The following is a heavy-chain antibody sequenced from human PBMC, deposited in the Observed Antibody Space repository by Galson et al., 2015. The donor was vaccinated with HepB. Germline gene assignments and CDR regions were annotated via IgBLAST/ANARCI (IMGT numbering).Heavy chain of an antibody. Sequence: SVKVSCKASGYSFTRFTLRWVRQAPGQRLEWMGWINTGNSNTKYSPKLQGRVTITRDTSASTAYMELSSLKFEDTAVYFCARGDSSAWYPKLDYWGQGILVTVSS. D-gene: IGHD6-13*01. CDR2: INTGNSNT. J-gene: IGHJ4*02. V-gene: IGHV1-3*04. CDR3: ARGDSSAWYPKLDY. CDR1: GYSFTRFT.